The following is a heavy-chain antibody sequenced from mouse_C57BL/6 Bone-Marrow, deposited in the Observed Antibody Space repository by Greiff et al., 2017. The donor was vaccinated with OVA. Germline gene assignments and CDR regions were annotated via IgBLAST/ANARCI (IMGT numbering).Heavy chain of an antibody. J-gene: IGHJ2*01. CDR2: ISYDGSN. CDR3: AGDGSFYYFDY. Sequence: EVQLQESGPGLVKPSQSLTLTCSVTGYSITSGYYWYWIRQFPGNQLEWMSYISYDGSNNYNPSLKNRISITRDTSKNQLFLKLTSVTAEDTASYCCAGDGSFYYFDYWGQGTTLTVSS. CDR1: GYSITSGYY. V-gene: IGHV3-6*01. D-gene: IGHD1-1*01.